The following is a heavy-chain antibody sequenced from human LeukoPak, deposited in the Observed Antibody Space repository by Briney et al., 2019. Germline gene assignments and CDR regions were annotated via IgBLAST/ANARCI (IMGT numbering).Heavy chain of an antibody. CDR1: GYTFTSYC. CDR3: ARHRLPRVYYDSSGYYHNGFDI. D-gene: IGHD3-22*01. Sequence: ASVKVSCKASGYTFTSYCVNWVRQAPGQGLEWMGWISACNGHTNYAQKLQGRVTMTTDTSTSTVYMALRSLRSDDTAVYYCARHRLPRVYYDSSGYYHNGFDIWGQGTMVTVSS. V-gene: IGHV1-18*01. CDR2: ISACNGHT. J-gene: IGHJ3*02.